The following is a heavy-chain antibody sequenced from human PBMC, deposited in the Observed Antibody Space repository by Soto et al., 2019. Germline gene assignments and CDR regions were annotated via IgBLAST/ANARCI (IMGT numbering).Heavy chain of an antibody. J-gene: IGHJ4*02. Sequence: GGSLRLSCAASGFTFSSYWMLWVRQVPGKGLVWVSRIDRDGSSTSYADSVRGRFTISRDNAKNTLYLQMNSLRVEDTALYYCARAAPSHPTTNWGQEPLLTVSS. V-gene: IGHV3-74*01. CDR1: GFTFSSYW. CDR3: ARAAPSHPTTN. CDR2: IDRDGSST.